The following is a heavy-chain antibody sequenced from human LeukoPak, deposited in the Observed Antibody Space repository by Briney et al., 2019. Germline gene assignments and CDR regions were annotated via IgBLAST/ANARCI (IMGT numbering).Heavy chain of an antibody. CDR3: ARARDGYNYDY. Sequence: PSQTLSLTCAVSGGSISSGGYSWSWIRQPPGKGLEWIGYIYHSGSTYYNPSLKSRATISVDRSKNQFSLKLSSVTAADTAVYYCARARDGYNYDYWGQGTLVTVSS. CDR2: IYHSGST. CDR1: GGSISSGGYS. D-gene: IGHD5-24*01. J-gene: IGHJ4*02. V-gene: IGHV4-30-2*01.